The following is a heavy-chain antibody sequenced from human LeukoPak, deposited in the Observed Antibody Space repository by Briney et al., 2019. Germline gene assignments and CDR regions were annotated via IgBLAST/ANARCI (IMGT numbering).Heavy chain of an antibody. V-gene: IGHV4-59*01. CDR1: GGSISSYY. J-gene: IGHJ6*02. CDR3: ARENYYYGMDV. CDR2: IYYSGST. Sequence: PSETLSLTCTVSGGSISSYYWSWIRQPPGKGLEWIGYIYYSGSTNYNPSLKSRVTISVDTSKNQFSPRLSSVTAADTAVYYCARENYYYGMDVWGQGTTVTVSS.